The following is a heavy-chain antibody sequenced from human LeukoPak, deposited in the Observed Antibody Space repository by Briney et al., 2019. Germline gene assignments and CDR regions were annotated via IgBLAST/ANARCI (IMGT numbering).Heavy chain of an antibody. CDR1: GGSISSGGYS. V-gene: IGHV4-30-4*07. Sequence: SETLSLTCAVSGGSISSGGYSWSWIRQPPGTGLEWIGYIYYSGSTYYNPSLKSRVTISVDTSKNQFSLKLSSVTAADTAVYYCARPSYGSGSYFYYYYMDVWGKGTTVTISS. CDR3: ARPSYGSGSYFYYYYMDV. D-gene: IGHD3-10*01. CDR2: IYYSGST. J-gene: IGHJ6*03.